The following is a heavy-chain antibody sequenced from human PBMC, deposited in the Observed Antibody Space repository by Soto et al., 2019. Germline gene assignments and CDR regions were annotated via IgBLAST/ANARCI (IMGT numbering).Heavy chain of an antibody. CDR3: ARDVSDYYDSSGYDY. Sequence: QVQLVESGGGVVQPGRSLRLSCAASGFTFSSYAMHGVRQAPGKGLEWVAVISYDGSNKYYADSVKGRFTISRDNSKNTLYLQMNSLRAEDTAVYYCARDVSDYYDSSGYDYWGQGTLVTVSS. V-gene: IGHV3-30-3*01. CDR2: ISYDGSNK. CDR1: GFTFSSYA. J-gene: IGHJ4*02. D-gene: IGHD3-22*01.